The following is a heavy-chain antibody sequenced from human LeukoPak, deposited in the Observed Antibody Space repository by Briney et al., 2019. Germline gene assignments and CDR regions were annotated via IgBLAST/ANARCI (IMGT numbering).Heavy chain of an antibody. Sequence: GGSLRLSCAASGFTFSSYWMSWVRQAPGKGLEWVAFIRSDGNRKYYTDSVKGRFTISRDNSKNTLYLEMNSLRVEDSAVYYCAKMVGTTNFDYWGQGTLVTVSS. CDR2: IRSDGNRK. CDR3: AKMVGTTNFDY. J-gene: IGHJ4*02. D-gene: IGHD1-26*01. V-gene: IGHV3-30*02. CDR1: GFTFSSYW.